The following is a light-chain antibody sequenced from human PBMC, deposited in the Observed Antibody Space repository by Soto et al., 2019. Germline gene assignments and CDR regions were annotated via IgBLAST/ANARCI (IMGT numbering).Light chain of an antibody. Sequence: EIVLTQSPATLSVSPGERATLSCRASQSVSSKLAWYQQKPGQAPRLLIYDASTRATGIPARFSGSGSGTEFTRTISSLQSEDFAVYYCQQYNNWPPVYTFGQGTKLEIK. CDR2: DAS. J-gene: IGKJ2*01. V-gene: IGKV3D-15*01. CDR1: QSVSSK. CDR3: QQYNNWPPVYT.